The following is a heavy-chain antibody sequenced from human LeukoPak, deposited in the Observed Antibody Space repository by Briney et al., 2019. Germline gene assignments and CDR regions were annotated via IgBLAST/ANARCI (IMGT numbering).Heavy chain of an antibody. V-gene: IGHV3-21*01. Sequence: GGSLRLSCAASGFTFSSYSMNWVRQAPGKGLEWVSSISSSRSYIYYADSVKGRFTISRDNAKNSLYLQMNSLRAEDTAVYYCARHGCSDYWGQGTLVTVSS. CDR3: ARHGCSDY. CDR2: ISSSRSYI. J-gene: IGHJ4*02. D-gene: IGHD4/OR15-4a*01. CDR1: GFTFSSYS.